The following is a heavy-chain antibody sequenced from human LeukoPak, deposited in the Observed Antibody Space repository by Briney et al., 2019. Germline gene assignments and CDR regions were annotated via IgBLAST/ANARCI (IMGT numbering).Heavy chain of an antibody. J-gene: IGHJ4*02. CDR3: ARELAVAGTGPADY. Sequence: ASVKVSCKASGYTFTGYYMPWGRQAPGQGLEWMGWINPNTGGTNYPQKFQGRVTMTRDTSISTAHMELSRLGSDDTAVYYCARELAVAGTGPADYWGQGTLVTVSS. D-gene: IGHD6-19*01. V-gene: IGHV1-2*02. CDR1: GYTFTGYY. CDR2: INPNTGGT.